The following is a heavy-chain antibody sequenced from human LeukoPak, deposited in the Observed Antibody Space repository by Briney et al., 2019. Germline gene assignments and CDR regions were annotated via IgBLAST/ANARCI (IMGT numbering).Heavy chain of an antibody. CDR1: GYSISSGYY. D-gene: IGHD3-22*01. J-gene: IGHJ4*02. CDR2: INHSGST. V-gene: IGHV4-38-2*02. Sequence: SETLSLTCTVSGYSISSGYYWSWIRQPPGKGLEWIGEINHSGSTNYNPSLKSRVTISVDTSKNQFSLKLSSVTAADTAVYYCARASSSGYYYYFFDYWGQGTLVTVSS. CDR3: ARASSSGYYYYFFDY.